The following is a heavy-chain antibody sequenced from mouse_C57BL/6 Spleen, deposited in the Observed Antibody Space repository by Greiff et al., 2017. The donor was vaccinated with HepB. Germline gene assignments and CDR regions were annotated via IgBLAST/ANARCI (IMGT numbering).Heavy chain of an antibody. V-gene: IGHV1-81*01. D-gene: IGHD3-2*02. CDR3: ARGTAQATLAY. J-gene: IGHJ3*01. Sequence: QVQLQQSGAELARPGASVKLSCKASGYTFTSYGISWVKQRTGQGLEWIGEIYPRSGNTYYNEKFKGKATLTADKSSSTAYMELRSLTSEDSAVYFCARGTAQATLAYWGQGTLVTVSA. CDR1: GYTFTSYG. CDR2: IYPRSGNT.